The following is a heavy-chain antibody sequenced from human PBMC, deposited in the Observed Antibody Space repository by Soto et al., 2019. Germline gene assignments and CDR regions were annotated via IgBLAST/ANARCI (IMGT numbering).Heavy chain of an antibody. CDR2: IYSGGST. CDR1: GFTVSSNY. Sequence: EVQLVESGGGLVQPGGSLRLSCAASGFTVSSNYMSWVRQAPGKGLEWVSVIYSGGSTYYADSVKGRFTISRDNSKNTLYLQMNSLRAEDTAVYYCARADGDYYYYYGMDVWGQGTTVTVSS. V-gene: IGHV3-66*01. J-gene: IGHJ6*02. D-gene: IGHD4-17*01. CDR3: ARADGDYYYYYGMDV.